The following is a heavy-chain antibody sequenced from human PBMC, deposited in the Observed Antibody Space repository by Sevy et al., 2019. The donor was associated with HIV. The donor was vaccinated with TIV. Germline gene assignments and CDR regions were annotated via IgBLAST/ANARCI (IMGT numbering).Heavy chain of an antibody. CDR2: FDPEDGET. CDR3: ATGYCSSTSCWRRSYYYYGMDV. V-gene: IGHV1-24*01. J-gene: IGHJ6*02. CDR1: GYTLTELS. Sequence: ASVNVSCKVSGYTLTELSMHWVRQAPGKGLEWMGGFDPEDGETIYAQKFQGRVTMTEDTSTDTAYMELSSLRSEDTAVYYCATGYCSSTSCWRRSYYYYGMDVWGQGTTVTVSS. D-gene: IGHD2-2*01.